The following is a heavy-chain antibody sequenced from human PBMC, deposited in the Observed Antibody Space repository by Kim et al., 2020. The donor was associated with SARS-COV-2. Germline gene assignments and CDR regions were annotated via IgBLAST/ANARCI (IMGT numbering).Heavy chain of an antibody. CDR2: INSNSGVT. D-gene: IGHD2-2*01. J-gene: IGHJ4*02. V-gene: IGHV1-2*02. Sequence: ASVKVSCKASGYTFTDYYIHWVRQAPGQGLEWLGWINSNSGVTNYARNFQGRLTLTRDPFISTAYMELNDLRSDDTAVYYCTRGRLVPAATGFDYWGQGTLVTVSS. CDR1: GYTFTDYY. CDR3: TRGRLVPAATGFDY.